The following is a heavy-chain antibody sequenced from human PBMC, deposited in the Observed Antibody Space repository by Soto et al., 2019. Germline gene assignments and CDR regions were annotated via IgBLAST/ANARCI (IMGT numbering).Heavy chain of an antibody. CDR2: INHSGST. Sequence: SETLSLTCAVYGGSFSGYYWSWIRQPPGKGLEWIGEINHSGSTNYNPSLKSRVTISVDTSKNQFSLKLSSVTAADTAVYYCARGKTSGSSGGPWGQGTLVTVS. J-gene: IGHJ5*02. CDR3: ARGKTSGSSGGP. D-gene: IGHD6-6*01. V-gene: IGHV4-34*01. CDR1: GGSFSGYY.